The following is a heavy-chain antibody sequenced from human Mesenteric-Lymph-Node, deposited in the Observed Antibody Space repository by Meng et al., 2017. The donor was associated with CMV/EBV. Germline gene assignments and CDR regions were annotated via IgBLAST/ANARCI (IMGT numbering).Heavy chain of an antibody. CDR1: GFTFNTYS. Sequence: LSLTCAVSGFTFNTYSMNWVRQAAGKGLECVSYISSSSGTISYADSVKGRFTISIDSAKNSLYLQMNSLRAEDTAVYYCARNQEAYYYYGLDVWGQGTTVTVSS. CDR2: ISSSSGTI. J-gene: IGHJ6*02. V-gene: IGHV3-48*04. CDR3: ARNQEAYYYYGLDV. D-gene: IGHD1-14*01.